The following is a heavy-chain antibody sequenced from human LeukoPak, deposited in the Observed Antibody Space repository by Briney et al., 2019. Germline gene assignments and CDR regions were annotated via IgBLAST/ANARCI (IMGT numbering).Heavy chain of an antibody. CDR3: ARDTTPYSSGWYDY. J-gene: IGHJ4*02. CDR1: GGSFRGYY. D-gene: IGHD6-19*01. V-gene: IGHV4-34*01. CDR2: INHSGGT. Sequence: SETLSLTCAVYGGSFRGYYWSWIRQPPGKGLEWIGEINHSGGTNYNPSLKSRVTISVDTSKNQFSLKLSSVTAADTAVYFCARDTTPYSSGWYDYWGQGTLVTVSS.